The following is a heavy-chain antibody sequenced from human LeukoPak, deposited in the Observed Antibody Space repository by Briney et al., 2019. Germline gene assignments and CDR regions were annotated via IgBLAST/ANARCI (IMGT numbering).Heavy chain of an antibody. D-gene: IGHD2-15*01. CDR3: ARSAPVVAAIHFDY. CDR1: GYTFTGYY. CDR2: INPNSGGT. J-gene: IGHJ4*02. V-gene: IGHV1-2*02. Sequence: LWASVKVSCKASGYTFTGYYMHWVRQAPGQGLEWMGWINPNSGGTNYAQKFQGRVTMTRDTSISTAYMELSRLRSDDTAVYYCARSAPVVAAIHFDYWGQGTLVTVSS.